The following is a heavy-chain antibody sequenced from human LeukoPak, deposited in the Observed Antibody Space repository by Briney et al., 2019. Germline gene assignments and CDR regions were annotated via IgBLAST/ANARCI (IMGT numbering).Heavy chain of an antibody. CDR3: ASGGRAFDY. CDR1: GFIFSTYA. V-gene: IGHV3-64*01. J-gene: IGHJ4*02. CDR2: ISNNGGST. D-gene: IGHD2-15*01. Sequence: GGSLRLSCAASGFIFSTYAMHWVRQAPGKGLEYVSAISNNGGSTYYANSVKGRFTISRDDSKNAVYLQMDSLRADDMAVYYCASGGRAFDYWGLGTLVTVSS.